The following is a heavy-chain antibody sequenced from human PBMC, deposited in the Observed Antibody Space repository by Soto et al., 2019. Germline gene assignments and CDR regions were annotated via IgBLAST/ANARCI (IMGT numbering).Heavy chain of an antibody. CDR3: ARGLKPVITRLWYYYYYMDV. J-gene: IGHJ6*03. Sequence: GGSLRLSCAASGFTLSSYSMNWVRQAPGKGLEWVSSISSSSSYIYYADSVKGRFTISRDNAKNTLYLQMNSLRAEDTAVYYCARGLKPVITRLWYYYYYMDVWGKGTTVTVSS. V-gene: IGHV3-21*01. D-gene: IGHD4-17*01. CDR1: GFTLSSYS. CDR2: ISSSSSYI.